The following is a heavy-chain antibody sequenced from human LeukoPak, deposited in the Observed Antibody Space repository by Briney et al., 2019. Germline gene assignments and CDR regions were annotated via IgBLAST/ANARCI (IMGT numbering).Heavy chain of an antibody. CDR3: ARGGWSLDY. Sequence: SETLSLTCTVSGDSISSHYWSWIRQTPGKGLEWVGYIHNNGATNYNPSLKSRITTSLDTSKNQFSLKLNSVTAADTAVYYCARGGWSLDYWGQGTLVTVSS. V-gene: IGHV4-59*11. J-gene: IGHJ4*02. CDR1: GDSISSHY. D-gene: IGHD6-19*01. CDR2: IHNNGAT.